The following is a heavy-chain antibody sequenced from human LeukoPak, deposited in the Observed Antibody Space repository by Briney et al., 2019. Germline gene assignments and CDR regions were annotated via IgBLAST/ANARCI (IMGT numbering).Heavy chain of an antibody. CDR1: GFTFSDYA. J-gene: IGHJ4*02. V-gene: IGHV3-53*05. CDR2: IYSDGST. CDR3: ARGTWDY. Sequence: GGSLRLSCAASGFTFSDYAMSWVRQAPGKGLEWVSVIYSDGSTFYADSVKGRFTISRDNAKNTVYLQMNSLRAEDTAVYYCARGTWDYWGQGTLVTVSS.